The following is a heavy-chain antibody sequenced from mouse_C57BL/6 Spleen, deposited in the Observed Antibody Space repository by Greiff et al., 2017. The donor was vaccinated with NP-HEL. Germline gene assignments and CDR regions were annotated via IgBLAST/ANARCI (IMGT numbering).Heavy chain of an antibody. V-gene: IGHV1-26*01. CDR3: AREIDSCDSNQFYAMDY. D-gene: IGHD2-5*01. CDR1: GYTFTDYY. J-gene: IGHJ4*01. Sequence: VQLQQSGPELVKPGASVKISCKASGYTFTDYYMNWVKQSPGKSLEWIGDINPNNGGTSYNQKFKGKATLTVDKSSSTAYMELSSLTSEDSAVYYGAREIDSCDSNQFYAMDYWGQGTSVTVSS. CDR2: INPNNGGT.